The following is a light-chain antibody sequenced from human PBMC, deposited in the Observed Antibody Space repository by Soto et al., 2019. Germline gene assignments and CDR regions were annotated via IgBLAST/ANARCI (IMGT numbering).Light chain of an antibody. Sequence: EIVLTQSPATLSLSPGERATLSCRASQSVSSYLAWYQQKPGQAPRLLIYGASSRATGIPDRFSGSGSGTDFTLTISRLEPEDFAVYYCQQYDRSWTFGQGTKVDIK. CDR1: QSVSSY. J-gene: IGKJ1*01. CDR3: QQYDRSWT. V-gene: IGKV3-20*01. CDR2: GAS.